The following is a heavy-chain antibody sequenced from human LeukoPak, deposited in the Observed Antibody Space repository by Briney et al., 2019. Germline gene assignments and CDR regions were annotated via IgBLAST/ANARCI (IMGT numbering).Heavy chain of an antibody. CDR1: GFTFSTYG. J-gene: IGHJ6*02. CDR2: LSYDGYND. D-gene: IGHD3-10*01. Sequence: PGRSLRLSCAASGFTFSTYGMNWVRQAPGKGLEWVAALSYDGYNDHYADSVRGRFTISRDNSKSTLFLQMNNLRVEDTAMYYCAKNKGSYQYNYYGMEVWGQGTTVSVSS. CDR3: AKNKGSYQYNYYGMEV. V-gene: IGHV3-30*18.